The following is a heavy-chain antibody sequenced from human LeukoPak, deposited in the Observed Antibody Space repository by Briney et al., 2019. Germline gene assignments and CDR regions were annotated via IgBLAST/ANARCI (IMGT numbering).Heavy chain of an antibody. D-gene: IGHD2-15*01. CDR2: ISHTGSLI. Sequence: GGSLRLSCAASGFTFSSYSMNWARQAPGKGLEWVSYISHTGSLIYYADSVKGRFTISRDNAKNLLYLQMNSLRVEDTGIYYCSSYCSEGTCYGYFHHWGQGTLVSVSS. CDR3: SSYCSEGTCYGYFHH. CDR1: GFTFSSYS. J-gene: IGHJ1*01. V-gene: IGHV3-48*04.